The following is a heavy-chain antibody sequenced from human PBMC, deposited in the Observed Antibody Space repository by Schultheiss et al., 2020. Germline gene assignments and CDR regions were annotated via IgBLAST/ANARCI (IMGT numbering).Heavy chain of an antibody. CDR2: ISAYNGNT. Sequence: ASVKVSCKASGYTFTSYGISWVRQAPGQGLEWMGWISAYNGNTNYAQKFQGRVTMTRDTSISTAYMELSRLRSDDTAVYYCASPLLWRTYWGQGTLVTVAS. CDR1: GYTFTSYG. J-gene: IGHJ4*02. CDR3: ASPLLWRTY. V-gene: IGHV1-18*01. D-gene: IGHD3-10*01.